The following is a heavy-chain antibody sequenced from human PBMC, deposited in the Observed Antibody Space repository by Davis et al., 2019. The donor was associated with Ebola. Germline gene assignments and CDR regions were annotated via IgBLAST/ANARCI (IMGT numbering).Heavy chain of an antibody. Sequence: GGSLRLSCAASGFTFSSYEMNWVRQAPGKGLEWVSYISSSGSTIYYADSVKGRFTISRDNAKNSLYLQMNSLRDEDTAVYYCARDSWTYYDFWSGSTFRYWGQGTLVTVSS. V-gene: IGHV3-48*03. J-gene: IGHJ4*02. CDR3: ARDSWTYYDFWSGSTFRY. D-gene: IGHD3-3*01. CDR1: GFTFSSYE. CDR2: ISSSGSTI.